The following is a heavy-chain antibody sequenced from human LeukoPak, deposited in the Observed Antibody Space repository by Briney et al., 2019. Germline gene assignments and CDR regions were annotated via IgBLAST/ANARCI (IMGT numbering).Heavy chain of an antibody. Sequence: PGGSLRLSCAASGFSFSDSYTSWIRQAPGKGLEWVSYISSSGTTIHYADSVKGRFTISRDNAKNSLYLQMNSLRAEDTAVYYCARQMGTISYNFDYWGQGTLVTVSS. D-gene: IGHD5-24*01. CDR3: ARQMGTISYNFDY. V-gene: IGHV3-11*01. J-gene: IGHJ4*02. CDR2: ISSSGTTI. CDR1: GFSFSDSY.